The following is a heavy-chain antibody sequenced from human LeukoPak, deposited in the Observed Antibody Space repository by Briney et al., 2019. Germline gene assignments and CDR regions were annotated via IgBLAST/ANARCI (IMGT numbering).Heavy chain of an antibody. D-gene: IGHD7-27*01. J-gene: IGHJ3*02. CDR2: ISGSGDNT. Sequence: GGSLRLSCAASGFTFSSYAMTWVRQAPGKGLEWVSGISGSGDNTYYADSVKGRFTISRDNSKNTLYLQMNSLRADDTAVYHCARGDGDGPARRAFDIWGQGTMVTVSS. V-gene: IGHV3-23*01. CDR1: GFTFSSYA. CDR3: ARGDGDGPARRAFDI.